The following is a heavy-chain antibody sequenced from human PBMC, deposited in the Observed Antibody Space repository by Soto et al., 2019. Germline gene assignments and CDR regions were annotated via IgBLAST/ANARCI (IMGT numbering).Heavy chain of an antibody. J-gene: IGHJ6*02. Sequence: PSESLSLSCIVSGGSVSSGSYYWSWIRQPPGKGLEWIGYIYYSGSTNYNPSLKSRVTISVDTSKNQFSLKLSSVTAADTAVYYCARDPVEQSITIFGVVNPLSYGMDVWGQGTTVTVSS. CDR2: IYYSGST. CDR3: ARDPVEQSITIFGVVNPLSYGMDV. V-gene: IGHV4-61*01. CDR1: GGSVSSGSYY. D-gene: IGHD3-3*01.